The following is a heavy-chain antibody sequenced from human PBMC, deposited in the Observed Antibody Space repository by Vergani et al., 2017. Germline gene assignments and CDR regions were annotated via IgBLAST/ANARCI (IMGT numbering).Heavy chain of an antibody. V-gene: IGHV3-30*01. CDR3: ARVFGNYYGSGSYFFDY. Sequence: QVQLVESGGGVVQPGRSLRLSCAASGFTFSSYAMHWVRQAPGKGLEWVAVISYDGSNKYYADSVKGRFTISRDNSKNTLYLQMNSLRAEETAVYYCARVFGNYYGSGSYFFDYWGQGTLVTVAS. J-gene: IGHJ4*02. CDR1: GFTFSSYA. CDR2: ISYDGSNK. D-gene: IGHD3-10*01.